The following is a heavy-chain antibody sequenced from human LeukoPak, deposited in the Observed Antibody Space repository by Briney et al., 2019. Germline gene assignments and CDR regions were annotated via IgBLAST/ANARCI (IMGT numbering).Heavy chain of an antibody. J-gene: IGHJ4*02. Sequence: GGSLRLSCAASGFTFSTYSMKWVRQAPGKGLEWVSYISDSSAMYYADSVRGRFTISRGNDKNSLFPQMNSLRAEDTAVYYCARDGGYSGYDADCWGQGTLVTVSS. V-gene: IGHV3-48*01. CDR2: ISDSSAM. D-gene: IGHD5-12*01. CDR1: GFTFSTYS. CDR3: ARDGGYSGYDADC.